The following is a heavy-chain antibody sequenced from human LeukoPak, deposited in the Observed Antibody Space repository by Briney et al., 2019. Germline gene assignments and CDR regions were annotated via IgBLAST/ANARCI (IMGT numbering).Heavy chain of an antibody. Sequence: GRSLRLSCAASGFTFDDYAMHWVRQAPGKGLGWVSGISWNSGSIGYADSVKGRFTISRDNAKNSLYLQMNSLRAEDTALYYCAKGEVGATPGAFDYWGQGTLVTVSS. J-gene: IGHJ4*02. CDR2: ISWNSGSI. V-gene: IGHV3-9*01. CDR3: AKGEVGATPGAFDY. CDR1: GFTFDDYA. D-gene: IGHD1-26*01.